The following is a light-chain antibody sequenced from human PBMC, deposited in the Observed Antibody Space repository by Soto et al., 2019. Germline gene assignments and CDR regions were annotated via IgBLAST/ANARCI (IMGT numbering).Light chain of an antibody. CDR3: QQYNNWPRT. V-gene: IGKV3-15*01. Sequence: IVMTQSPATLSVSPWNEATLSCRASESFISNLSFYQQKPGQAPRLLIYGASTRATGIPARFSGSGSGTEFTLTISSLQSEDSAVYYCQQYNNWPRTFGQGTKVDIK. CDR1: ESFISN. J-gene: IGKJ1*01. CDR2: GAS.